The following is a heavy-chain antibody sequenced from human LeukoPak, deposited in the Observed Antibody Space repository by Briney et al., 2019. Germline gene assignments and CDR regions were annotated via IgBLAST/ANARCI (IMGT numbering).Heavy chain of an antibody. CDR2: IIPIFGTA. CDR3: ARGGWQQLVKNAFDI. J-gene: IGHJ3*02. V-gene: IGHV1-69*05. D-gene: IGHD6-13*01. Sequence: SVKVSCKASGGTFSSYAISWVRQAPGQGLEWMGGIIPIFGTASYAQKFQGRVTITTDESTSTAYMELSSLRSEDTAVYYCARGGWQQLVKNAFDIWGQGTMVTVSS. CDR1: GGTFSSYA.